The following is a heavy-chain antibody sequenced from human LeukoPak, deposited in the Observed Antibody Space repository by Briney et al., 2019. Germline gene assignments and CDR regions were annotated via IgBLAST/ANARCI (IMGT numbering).Heavy chain of an antibody. Sequence: PSETLSLTCAVYGGSFSGYYWSWIRQPPGKGLEWIGEINHSGSTNYNPSLKSRVTISVDTSKNQFSLKLSSVTAADTAVYYCARGRDFGYSSDYYYYYMDVWGKGTTVTVSS. J-gene: IGHJ6*03. CDR1: GGSFSGYY. V-gene: IGHV4-34*01. CDR3: ARGRDFGYSSDYYYYYMDV. CDR2: INHSGST. D-gene: IGHD5-18*01.